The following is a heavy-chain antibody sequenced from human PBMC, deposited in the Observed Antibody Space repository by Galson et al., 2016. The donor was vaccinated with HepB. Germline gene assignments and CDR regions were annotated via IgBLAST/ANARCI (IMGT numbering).Heavy chain of an antibody. CDR2: IDWDGDK. J-gene: IGHJ4*02. Sequence: PALVKPTQTLTPTCTFSGFSLNTDDMCVSWVRQAPGKALEWLALIDWDGDKYYSTSLQTRLTISRDTSKSQVVLTMTNMAPVDTATYYCARTVLSVTSARYSDFWGQGTLVTVSS. V-gene: IGHV2-70*18. CDR1: GFSLNTDDMC. D-gene: IGHD4-17*01. CDR3: ARTVLSVTSARYSDF.